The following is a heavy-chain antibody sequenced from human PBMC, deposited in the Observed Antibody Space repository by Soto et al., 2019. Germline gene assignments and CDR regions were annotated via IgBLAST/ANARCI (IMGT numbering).Heavy chain of an antibody. CDR3: ARARGPYDILTGYPKWFDP. Sequence: SETLSHPCTVAGGSIRSYYWSWIRQPPGKGLEWIGYIYYSGSTNYNPSLKSRVTISVDTSKNQFSLKLSSVTAADTAVYYCARARGPYDILTGYPKWFDPWGQGTLVTVSS. CDR2: IYYSGST. J-gene: IGHJ5*02. CDR1: GGSIRSYY. D-gene: IGHD3-9*01. V-gene: IGHV4-59*01.